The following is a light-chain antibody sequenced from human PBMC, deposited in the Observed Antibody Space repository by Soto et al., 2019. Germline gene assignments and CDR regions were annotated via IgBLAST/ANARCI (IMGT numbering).Light chain of an antibody. CDR2: AAS. V-gene: IGKV1-9*01. CDR1: QDISSF. Sequence: DIQMTQSPSSLSASVGDRVTITCRASQDISSFLAWYQQKPGKAPKLLIYAASTLQSGVPSRFSGGGSGTDFTLTITSLQPEDFATYYCQQLNSYPWTFGQGTKVDIK. CDR3: QQLNSYPWT. J-gene: IGKJ1*01.